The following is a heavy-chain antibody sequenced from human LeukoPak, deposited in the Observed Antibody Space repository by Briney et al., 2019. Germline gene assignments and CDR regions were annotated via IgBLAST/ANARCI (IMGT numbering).Heavy chain of an antibody. D-gene: IGHD2-15*01. V-gene: IGHV4-61*02. Sequence: SETLSLSCTVSRGSISSGNYYWSWIRQPAGKGLEWIGRFHTRGSTNYNPSLKSRVIISVDTSKNQFSLKLNSVTAADTAVYYCARVDGSCSGGSCPSGNWFDPWGQGTLVTVSS. CDR1: RGSISSGNYY. J-gene: IGHJ5*02. CDR2: FHTRGST. CDR3: ARVDGSCSGGSCPSGNWFDP.